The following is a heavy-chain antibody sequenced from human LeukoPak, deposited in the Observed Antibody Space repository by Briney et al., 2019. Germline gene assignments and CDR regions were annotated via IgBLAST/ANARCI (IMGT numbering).Heavy chain of an antibody. CDR2: INPNSGGT. V-gene: IGHV1-2*02. CDR3: ASGYCSGGSCSGFDI. Sequence: ASVKVSCKASGYTFTSYGVNWVRQAPGQGLEWMGWINPNSGGTNYAQKFQGRVTMTRDTSISTAYMELSRLRSDDTAVYYCASGYCSGGSCSGFDIWGQGTMVTVSS. CDR1: GYTFTSYG. J-gene: IGHJ3*02. D-gene: IGHD2-15*01.